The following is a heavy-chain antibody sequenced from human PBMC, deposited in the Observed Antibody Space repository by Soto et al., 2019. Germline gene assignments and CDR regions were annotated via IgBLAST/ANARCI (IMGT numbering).Heavy chain of an antibody. CDR2: ISPSGTT. V-gene: IGHV4-34*01. Sequence: SETLSLTCSLYSGSLGGYYWSWIRQPPGKGLEWIGEISPSGTTNYSPSLKSRVSISVDTSKNQFSLNLTSLTAADTAVYYCARAPKVSGSAQTRPDFWGQGSLVTVSS. CDR3: ARAPKVSGSAQTRPDF. D-gene: IGHD6-6*01. CDR1: SGSLGGYY. J-gene: IGHJ4*02.